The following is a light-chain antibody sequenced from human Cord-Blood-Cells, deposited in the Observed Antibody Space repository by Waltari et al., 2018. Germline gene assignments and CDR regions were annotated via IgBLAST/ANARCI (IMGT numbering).Light chain of an antibody. J-gene: IGKJ5*01. CDR1: QDISNY. V-gene: IGKV1-33*01. CDR2: DAS. Sequence: DIQMTQSPSSLSTSVGDRVTITCQASQDISNYLNWYQQKPGKAPKLLIYDASNLETGVPSRFSGSGSETDFTFTISSLQPEDIATYYCQQYDNLPPITVGQGTRLEIK. CDR3: QQYDNLPPIT.